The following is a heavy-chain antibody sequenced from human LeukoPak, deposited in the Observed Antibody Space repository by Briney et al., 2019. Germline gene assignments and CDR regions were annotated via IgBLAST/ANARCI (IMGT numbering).Heavy chain of an antibody. CDR1: GFTFSSYA. CDR3: AKKRDAFDI. J-gene: IGHJ3*02. Sequence: GGSLRLSCAASGFTFSSYAMSWVRQAPGKGLEWVSSLTDSGGTTYYVDSVKGRFAISRDNSKNTLYLHMNSLRADDTAVYYCAKKRDAFDIWGQGTVVTVSS. D-gene: IGHD5-24*01. V-gene: IGHV3-23*01. CDR2: LTDSGGTT.